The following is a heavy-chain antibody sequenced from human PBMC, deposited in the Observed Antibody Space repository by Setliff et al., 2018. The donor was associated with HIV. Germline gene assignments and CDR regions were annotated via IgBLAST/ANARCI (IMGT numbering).Heavy chain of an antibody. V-gene: IGHV3-30*02. D-gene: IGHD3-16*01. CDR1: GFIFSDYF. CDR3: AKDWGSRLSYPFYYMDV. J-gene: IGHJ6*03. CDR2: IWYDGSNK. Sequence: PGGSLRLSCAGSDSGDSGFIFSDYFMHWVRQAPGKGLEWLAVIWYDGSNKYYADSVKGRFTISRDNSRNTLYRQMNSLRTEDTAVYYCAKDWGSRLSYPFYYMDVWGKGTTVTVSS.